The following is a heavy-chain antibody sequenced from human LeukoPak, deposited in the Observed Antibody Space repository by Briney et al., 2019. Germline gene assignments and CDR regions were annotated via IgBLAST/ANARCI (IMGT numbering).Heavy chain of an antibody. V-gene: IGHV1-69*06. CDR3: ARIVGATGGES. Sequence: GASVKVSCKASGGTFNNIVISWVRQAPGQGLELMGGIIPIFGTTHYAQKFQGRVTISADKSTSTAYMELSSLRSEDTAAYYCARIVGATGGESWGQGTMVTVSS. CDR2: IIPIFGTT. D-gene: IGHD1-26*01. J-gene: IGHJ3*01. CDR1: GGTFNNIV.